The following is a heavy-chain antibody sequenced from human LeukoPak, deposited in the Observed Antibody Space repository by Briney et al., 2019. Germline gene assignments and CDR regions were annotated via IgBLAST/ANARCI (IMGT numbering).Heavy chain of an antibody. CDR1: GGTFSSYA. D-gene: IGHD6-13*01. J-gene: IGHJ6*02. Sequence: SVKVSCKASGGTFSSYAISWVRQAPGQGLEWMGGIIPIFGTANYAQKFQGRVTITRDTSASTAYMELSSLRSEDTAVYYCARDTDSSSWYGYYYYGMDVWGQGTTVTVSS. CDR2: IIPIFGTA. V-gene: IGHV1-69*05. CDR3: ARDTDSSSWYGYYYYGMDV.